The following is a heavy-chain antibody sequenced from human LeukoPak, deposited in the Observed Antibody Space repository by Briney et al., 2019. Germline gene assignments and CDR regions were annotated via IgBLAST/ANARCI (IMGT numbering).Heavy chain of an antibody. CDR3: AHRRGNSWDFDY. J-gene: IGHJ4*02. CDR1: GFSLSTSGVG. D-gene: IGHD6-13*01. Sequence: SGPTLVNPTQTLTLTCTFSGFSLSTSGVGVGWIRQPPGKALERLALIYWDDDKRYSPSLKSRLTVTKDTSKNQVVLTMTNMDPMDTATYCCAHRRGNSWDFDYWGQGTLVTVSS. CDR2: IYWDDDK. V-gene: IGHV2-5*02.